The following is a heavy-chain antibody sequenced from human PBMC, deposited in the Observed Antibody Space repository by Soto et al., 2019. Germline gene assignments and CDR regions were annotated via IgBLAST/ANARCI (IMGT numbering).Heavy chain of an antibody. J-gene: IGHJ5*02. V-gene: IGHV3-33*01. Sequence: PGGSLRLSCAASGFTFSSYGMHWVRQAPGKGLEWVAVIWYDGSNKYYADSVKGRFTISRDNSKNTLYLQMNSLRAEDTAVYYCARAPIWSGYPTCPWGQGTLVTVSS. CDR3: ARAPIWSGYPTCP. CDR1: GFTFSSYG. D-gene: IGHD3-3*01. CDR2: IWYDGSNK.